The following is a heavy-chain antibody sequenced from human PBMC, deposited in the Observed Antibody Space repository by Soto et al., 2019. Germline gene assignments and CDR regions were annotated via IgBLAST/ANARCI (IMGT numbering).Heavy chain of an antibody. CDR3: ARDFSQGELKYNWFDP. J-gene: IGHJ5*02. CDR1: GLTFRRYG. V-gene: IGHV3-33*01. D-gene: IGHD3-10*01. Sequence: QVQLGESGGGVVQPGRSLRLSCSASGLTFRRYGMHWVRQAPGKGREWVAVIWYDGSNKYYADSVKGRFTISRDNSKNTLYLQMNSLRAEDTAVYYCARDFSQGELKYNWFDPWGQGTLVTVSS. CDR2: IWYDGSNK.